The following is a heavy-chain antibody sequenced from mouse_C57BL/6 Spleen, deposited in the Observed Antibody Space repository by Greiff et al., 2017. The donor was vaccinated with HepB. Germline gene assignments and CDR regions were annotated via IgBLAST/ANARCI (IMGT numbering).Heavy chain of an antibody. Sequence: VGGLVQPKGSLKLSCAASGFSFNTYAMNWVRQAPGKGLEWVARIRSKSNNYATYYADSVKDRFTISRDDSESMLYLQMNNLKTEDTAMYYCVRQGRYGNYVGWYFDVWGTGTTVTVSS. J-gene: IGHJ1*03. CDR3: VRQGRYGNYVGWYFDV. D-gene: IGHD2-10*02. CDR2: IRSKSNNYAT. CDR1: GFSFNTYA. V-gene: IGHV10-1*01.